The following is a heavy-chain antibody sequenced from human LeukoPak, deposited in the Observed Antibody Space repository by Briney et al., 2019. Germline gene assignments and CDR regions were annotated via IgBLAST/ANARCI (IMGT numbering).Heavy chain of an antibody. Sequence: GGSLRLSCAASGFTFSSYAMHWVRQAPGKGLEWVAAISYDGSNKKYADSVKGRFTISRDNSKNMLYLQMNSLRAEDRTVYYCARGVRIAMAGYIDYWGQGTLVTVSS. CDR3: ARGVRIAMAGYIDY. V-gene: IGHV3-30*04. CDR1: GFTFSSYA. J-gene: IGHJ4*02. D-gene: IGHD6-19*01. CDR2: ISYDGSNK.